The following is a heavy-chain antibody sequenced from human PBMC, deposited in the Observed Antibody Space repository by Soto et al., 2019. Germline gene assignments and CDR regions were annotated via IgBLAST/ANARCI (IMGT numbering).Heavy chain of an antibody. CDR3: ARVLVGATSADY. CDR2: ISAYNGNT. V-gene: IGHV1-18*01. CDR1: GGTFSSYT. Sequence: ASVKVSCKASGGTFSSYTISWVRQAPGQGLEWMGWISAYNGNTNYAQKLQGRVTMTTDTSTSTAYMELRSLSSDDTAVYYCARVLVGATSADYWGQGTLVTVSS. D-gene: IGHD1-26*01. J-gene: IGHJ4*02.